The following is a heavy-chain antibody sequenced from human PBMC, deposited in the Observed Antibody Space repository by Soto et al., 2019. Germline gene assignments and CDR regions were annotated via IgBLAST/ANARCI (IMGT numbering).Heavy chain of an antibody. CDR3: ARGRYCLTGRCFPNWFDS. D-gene: IGHD2-15*01. J-gene: IGHJ5*01. CDR2: IYKSTTT. CDR1: GDSISTVDYF. Sequence: SETLSLTCSVSGDSISTVDYFWAWIRQPPGQALEYIGYIYKSTTTYHNPSFESRVAISLDTSKSQFSLNVTSVTAADTAVYFCARGRYCLTGRCFPNWFDSWGQGTLVTVSS. V-gene: IGHV4-30-4*01.